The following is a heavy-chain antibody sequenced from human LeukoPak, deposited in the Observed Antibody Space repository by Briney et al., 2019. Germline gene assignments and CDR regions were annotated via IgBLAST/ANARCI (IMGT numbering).Heavy chain of an antibody. CDR3: TRDRVGATSWFDP. CDR2: NSAYNGNT. V-gene: IGHV1-18*03. CDR1: GYTFTSHG. D-gene: IGHD1-26*01. J-gene: IGHJ5*02. Sequence: GASVTVSCKASGYTFTSHGISWVRQAPGQGLEWMGWNSAYNGNTNYAQMIQGRVTITTRTSSSTAYMELSSVRADDVGVHCCTRDRVGATSWFDPWGQGTLVTVSS.